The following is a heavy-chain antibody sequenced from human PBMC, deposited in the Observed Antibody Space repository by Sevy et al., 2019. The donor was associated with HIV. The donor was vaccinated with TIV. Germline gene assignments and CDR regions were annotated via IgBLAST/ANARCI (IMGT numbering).Heavy chain of an antibody. Sequence: GGSLRLSCAASGFTFSRNGMHWVRQVPGKGLEWVELISYDGDSKNYADSVKGRFTISRDNSKNTVYLHMNSLRSEDTAVYYCAKESVSWYLDFWGQGTLVNVSS. CDR2: ISYDGDSK. D-gene: IGHD6-13*01. CDR1: GFTFSRNG. J-gene: IGHJ4*02. CDR3: AKESVSWYLDF. V-gene: IGHV3-30*18.